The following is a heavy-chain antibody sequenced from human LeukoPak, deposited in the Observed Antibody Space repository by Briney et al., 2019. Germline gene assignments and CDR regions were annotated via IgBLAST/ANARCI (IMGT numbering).Heavy chain of an antibody. Sequence: PGGSLRLSCAVSGFTFSSYAMSWVRQAPGKGLEWVSAISGSGENTNYADSVKGRFTMSRENSRNMLYLQMNRLRAEDPAKYYCAKTVSGSYSYQGGDYWGQGTLVTVSS. V-gene: IGHV3-23*01. CDR1: GFTFSSYA. CDR3: AKTVSGSYSYQGGDY. CDR2: ISGSGENT. J-gene: IGHJ4*02. D-gene: IGHD3-16*02.